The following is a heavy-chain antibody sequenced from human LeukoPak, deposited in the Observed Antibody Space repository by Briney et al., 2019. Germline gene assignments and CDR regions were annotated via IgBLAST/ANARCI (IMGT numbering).Heavy chain of an antibody. D-gene: IGHD3-10*01. CDR1: GFTFSSYG. CDR3: VRGALTWFGELFGY. Sequence: PGGSLRLSCAASGFTFSSYGMHWVRQAPGKGLEWVSYISKSRGTIYHADSVRGRFTISRDNANNSLFLQMSRLRDEDTAVYYCVRGALTWFGELFGYWGQGILVTVSS. CDR2: ISKSRGTI. J-gene: IGHJ4*02. V-gene: IGHV3-48*02.